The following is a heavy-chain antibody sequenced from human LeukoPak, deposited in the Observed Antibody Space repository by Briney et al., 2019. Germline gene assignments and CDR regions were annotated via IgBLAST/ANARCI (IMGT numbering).Heavy chain of an antibody. Sequence: ASVKVSCKASGYTFTAYYLHWVRQAPGQGLEWMGRINSNSGDTNSAQKFQGRVTLTRDTSITTAYMEMSSLSSDDTAVYYCVRVSLSPLLPIDYWGQGTLVTVSS. D-gene: IGHD2-15*01. CDR1: GYTFTAYY. V-gene: IGHV1-2*06. CDR2: INSNSGDT. J-gene: IGHJ4*02. CDR3: VRVSLSPLLPIDY.